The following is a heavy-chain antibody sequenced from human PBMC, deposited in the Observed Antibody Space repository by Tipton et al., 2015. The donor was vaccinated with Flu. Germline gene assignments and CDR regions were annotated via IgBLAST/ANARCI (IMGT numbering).Heavy chain of an antibody. CDR1: GGSFSGYY. V-gene: IGHV4-34*01. CDR2: ITHSGST. J-gene: IGHJ2*01. D-gene: IGHD2/OR15-2a*01. CDR3: ARRGLLWYFDL. Sequence: TLSLTCAVYGGSFSGYYWSWIRQPPGKGLEWIGEITHSGSTNYNPSLKSRVTISVDTSKNQFSLKLSSVTAADTAVYYCARRGLLWYFDLWGRGTLVTVSS.